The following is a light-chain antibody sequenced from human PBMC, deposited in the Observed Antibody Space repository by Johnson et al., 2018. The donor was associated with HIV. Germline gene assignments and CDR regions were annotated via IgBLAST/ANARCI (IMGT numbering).Light chain of an antibody. V-gene: IGLV1-51*02. CDR1: SSNIGNNY. Sequence: QSVFTQPPSVSAAPGQKVTISCSGSSSNIGNNYVSWYQQFPGTSPKLLIYENNKRPSGIPDRFSGSKSGTSATLGITGLQTEDEADYYCETWDSSLSTCFGTGTKVTVL. CDR3: ETWDSSLSTC. CDR2: ENN. J-gene: IGLJ1*01.